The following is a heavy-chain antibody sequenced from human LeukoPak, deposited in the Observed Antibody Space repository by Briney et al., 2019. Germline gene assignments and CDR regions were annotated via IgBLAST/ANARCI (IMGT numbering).Heavy chain of an antibody. J-gene: IGHJ4*02. CDR1: GFTFSSYV. V-gene: IGHV3-64D*06. CDR2: ISSIGGTI. D-gene: IGHD6-13*01. CDR3: VKDRSWTSSTWSYFDY. Sequence: GGSLRLSCSASGFTFSSYVMHWVRQAPGKGLEYVSAISSIGGTIYYADSVKGRFTISRDNSKNTLYLQMSSLRGEDTAVYYCVKDRSWTSSTWSYFDYWGQGTLVTVSS.